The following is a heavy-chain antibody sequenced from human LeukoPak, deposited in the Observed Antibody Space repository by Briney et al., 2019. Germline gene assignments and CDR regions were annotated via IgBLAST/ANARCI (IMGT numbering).Heavy chain of an antibody. Sequence: PGGSLRLSCAASGFTFSSYEMNWVRQAPGKGLEWVSAISPGSTRTYYAASVKGRFTISRDNSMNTLYLHMDSLRAEDTAVYYCAKYALREIFFGDFWGQGTLVTVSS. CDR2: ISPGSTRT. D-gene: IGHD3-3*01. J-gene: IGHJ4*02. V-gene: IGHV3-23*01. CDR1: GFTFSSYE. CDR3: AKYALREIFFGDF.